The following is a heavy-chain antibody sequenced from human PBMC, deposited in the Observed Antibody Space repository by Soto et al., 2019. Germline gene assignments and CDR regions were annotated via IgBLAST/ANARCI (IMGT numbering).Heavy chain of an antibody. Sequence: PSESLSLTGSVFVGSIDDYYWSWARQAPGKGLEWIGHISDSGTTNFNPSLESRVAISVDRSRNLFSLKLRSVTAADTAVYYCARDRWTARANWFDPWGPGTLVTVSS. J-gene: IGHJ5*02. CDR3: ARDRWTARANWFDP. V-gene: IGHV4-59*01. CDR1: VGSIDDYY. D-gene: IGHD3-16*02. CDR2: ISDSGTT.